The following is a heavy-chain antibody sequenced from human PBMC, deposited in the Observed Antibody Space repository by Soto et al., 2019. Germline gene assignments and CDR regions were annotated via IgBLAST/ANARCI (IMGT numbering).Heavy chain of an antibody. Sequence: ASVKVSCKASGYPFTSYGISWVRQAPGQGLEWMGWISAYNGNTNYAQKLQGRVTMTTDTSTSTAYMELRSLRSDDTAVYYCARGAQYVLAAAGRWLDPWGQGTLVTLAS. J-gene: IGHJ5*02. V-gene: IGHV1-18*04. CDR2: ISAYNGNT. D-gene: IGHD6-13*01. CDR3: ARGAQYVLAAAGRWLDP. CDR1: GYPFTSYG.